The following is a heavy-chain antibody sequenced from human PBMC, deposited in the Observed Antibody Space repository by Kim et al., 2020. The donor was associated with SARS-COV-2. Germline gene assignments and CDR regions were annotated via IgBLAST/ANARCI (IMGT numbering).Heavy chain of an antibody. V-gene: IGHV5-51*01. J-gene: IGHJ5*02. D-gene: IGHD6-13*01. Sequence: GESLKISCKSSGYSFTSYWIDWVRQMPGQGLEWMGIIYPGDSDTRYSPSFQGQVTISADKSFSTAYLQSSSLKASDTAMYYFSRLGTSSSWYGWFGPWGQ. CDR3: SRLGTSSSWYGWFGP. CDR2: IYPGDSDT. CDR1: GYSFTSYW.